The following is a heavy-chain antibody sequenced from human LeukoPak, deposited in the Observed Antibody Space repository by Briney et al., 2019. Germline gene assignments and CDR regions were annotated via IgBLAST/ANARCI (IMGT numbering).Heavy chain of an antibody. CDR3: ARALTTVTTIYYFDY. V-gene: IGHV1-69*04. CDR2: IIPILGIA. J-gene: IGHJ4*02. D-gene: IGHD4-17*01. Sequence: ASVKVSCKASGGTLSSYAISWVRQAPGQGLEWMGRIIPILGIANYAQKFQGRVTITADKSTSTAYMELSSLRSEDTAVYYCARALTTVTTIYYFDYWGQGTLVTVSS. CDR1: GGTLSSYA.